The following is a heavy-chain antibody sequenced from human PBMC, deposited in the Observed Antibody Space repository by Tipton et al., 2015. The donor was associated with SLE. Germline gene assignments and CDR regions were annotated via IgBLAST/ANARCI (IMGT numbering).Heavy chain of an antibody. CDR2: LYDSAST. CDR1: GGSISSCDYS. Sequence: LRLSCAVSGGSISSCDYSWGWHRPRKGQGLECFGNLYDSASTYSNPSLRSRVTISVDSPKNQYSRRLTSVTAADTAVYYCARTLMEPYYFDSWGQGALVTVSS. V-gene: IGHV4-30-2*01. D-gene: IGHD1-26*01. J-gene: IGHJ4*02. CDR3: ARTLMEPYYFDS.